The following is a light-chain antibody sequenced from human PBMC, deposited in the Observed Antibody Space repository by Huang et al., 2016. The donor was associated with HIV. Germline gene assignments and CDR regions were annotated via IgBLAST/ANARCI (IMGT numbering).Light chain of an antibody. J-gene: IGKJ2*01. CDR1: QSVATN. CDR2: GAS. V-gene: IGKV3-15*01. Sequence: EIIMTQSPATLSLSPGEGASLSCSANQSVATNLAWYLHRPGQGPRILISGASTTASGLPGRFSGSGYGTEFTLTVSGLQSEDFAVYYCQQYHNWPYTFGQGSKLEI. CDR3: QQYHNWPYT.